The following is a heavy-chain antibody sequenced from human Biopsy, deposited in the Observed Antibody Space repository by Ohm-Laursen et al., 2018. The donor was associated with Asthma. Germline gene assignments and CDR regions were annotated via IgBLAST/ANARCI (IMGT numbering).Heavy chain of an antibody. CDR3: ARERIDILTGGHQGMDV. J-gene: IGHJ6*02. Sequence: SLRLSCAASGFMFRSFGMHWVRQSPGKGPEWVALISHDGRESGYVDSVRGRFTISRDNSKNTVYLQMNSLRAEDTAVYYCARERIDILTGGHQGMDVWGQGTTVTVSS. CDR1: GFMFRSFG. V-gene: IGHV3-30*03. CDR2: ISHDGRES. D-gene: IGHD3-9*01.